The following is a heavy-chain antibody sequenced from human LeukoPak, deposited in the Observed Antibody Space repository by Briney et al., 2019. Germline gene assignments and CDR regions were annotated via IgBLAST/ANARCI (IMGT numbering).Heavy chain of an antibody. V-gene: IGHV3-74*01. CDR3: ARGYYSSSRFDS. J-gene: IGHJ4*02. Sequence: GSLRLSCAASGFPFSNYWIHWVRQAPGKGLVWVSRVNSDGSTTNYADSVKGRFTISRDNAENTRYMRMNSLRPEDTAVYYCARGYYSSSRFDSWGQGTLVTVSS. CDR2: VNSDGSTT. CDR1: GFPFSNYW. D-gene: IGHD6-13*01.